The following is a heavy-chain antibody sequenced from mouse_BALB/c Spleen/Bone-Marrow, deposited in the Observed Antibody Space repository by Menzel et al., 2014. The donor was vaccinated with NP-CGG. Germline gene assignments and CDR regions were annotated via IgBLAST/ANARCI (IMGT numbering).Heavy chain of an antibody. D-gene: IGHD2-14*01. J-gene: IGHJ2*01. V-gene: IGHV1S81*02. Sequence: QVQLQQSGAELVKPGASVKLSCKASGYTFTSYYMYWVKQRPGQGLEWFGEINPSNGGTNFNEKFKSKATLTVDKSSSTAYMQLSSLTSEDSAVYYCTRGRVRDFDYWGQGTTLTVSS. CDR3: TRGRVRDFDY. CDR2: INPSNGGT. CDR1: GYTFTSYY.